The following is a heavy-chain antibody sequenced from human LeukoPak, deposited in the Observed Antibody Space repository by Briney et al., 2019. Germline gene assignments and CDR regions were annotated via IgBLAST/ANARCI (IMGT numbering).Heavy chain of an antibody. D-gene: IGHD3-9*01. CDR2: FDPEDGET. CDR1: GYTLTELS. V-gene: IGHV1-24*01. Sequence: ASVRVSCKVSGYTLTELSMHWVRQAPGKGLEWMGGFDPEDGETIYAQKFQGRVTMTEDTSADTAYMELSSLRSEDTAVYYCATSTLFGSGYHYWGQGTLVTVSS. CDR3: ATSTLFGSGYHY. J-gene: IGHJ4*02.